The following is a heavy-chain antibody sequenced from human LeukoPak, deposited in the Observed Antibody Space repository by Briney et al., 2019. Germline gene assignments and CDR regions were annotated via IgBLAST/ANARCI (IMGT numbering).Heavy chain of an antibody. V-gene: IGHV1-69*05. CDR3: ARAGGAYYYDSSGYYYGYYFDY. CDR1: GGTFSTYA. D-gene: IGHD3-22*01. J-gene: IGHJ4*02. Sequence: SVKVSCKASGGTFSTYANSWVRQAPGQRLEWMGGIIPIFGTTNYAQKFQGRVTITTDESTSTAYMELSSLRSEDTAVYYCARAGGAYYYDSSGYYYGYYFDYWGQGTLVPVSS. CDR2: IIPIFGTT.